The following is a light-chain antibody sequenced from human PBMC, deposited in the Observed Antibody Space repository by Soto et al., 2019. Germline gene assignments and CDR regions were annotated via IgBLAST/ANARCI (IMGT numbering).Light chain of an antibody. Sequence: DIQMTQSPSSLSASVGDRVTITCRASQSISSYLNWYQQKLGKAPKLLIYAASSLQSGVPSRFSGSGSGTDFTLTISSLQPEDFATYYCQQSYRSPYTFGQGTKLEIK. CDR3: QQSYRSPYT. V-gene: IGKV1-39*01. J-gene: IGKJ2*01. CDR1: QSISSY. CDR2: AAS.